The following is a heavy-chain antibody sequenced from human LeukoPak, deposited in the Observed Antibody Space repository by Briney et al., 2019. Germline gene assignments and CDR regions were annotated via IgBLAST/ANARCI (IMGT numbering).Heavy chain of an antibody. CDR3: ARPTYQYCSGGSCFFDY. CDR1: GYTFTSYD. CDR2: MNPNSGNT. Sequence: ASVKVSCKASGYTFTSYDINWVRQATGQGLEWMGWMNPNSGNTGYAQKFQGRVTMTRNTSISTAYMDLSSLRSDDTAVYYCARPTYQYCSGGSCFFDYWGQGTLVTVSS. J-gene: IGHJ4*02. V-gene: IGHV1-8*01. D-gene: IGHD2-15*01.